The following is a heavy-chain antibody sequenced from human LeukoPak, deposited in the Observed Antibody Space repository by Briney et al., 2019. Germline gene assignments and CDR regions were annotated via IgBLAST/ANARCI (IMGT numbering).Heavy chain of an antibody. Sequence: PGGSLRLSCAASGFTFSSYWMHWVRQAPGKGLVWVSRINTDGSSTSYADSVKGRFTISRDNAKNTLYLQMNSLRAEDTAVYYCARGSGSAPYYYYYYMDVWGKGTTVTVSS. V-gene: IGHV3-74*01. CDR2: INTDGSST. J-gene: IGHJ6*03. CDR1: GFTFSSYW. CDR3: ARGSGSAPYYYYYYMDV. D-gene: IGHD6-19*01.